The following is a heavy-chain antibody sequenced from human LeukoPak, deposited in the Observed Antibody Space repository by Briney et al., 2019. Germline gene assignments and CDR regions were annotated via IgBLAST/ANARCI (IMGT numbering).Heavy chain of an antibody. CDR3: AKVLYYYDSSGYGEYFDY. J-gene: IGHJ4*02. V-gene: IGHV3-23*01. CDR1: EFSVGSNY. CDR2: ISGSGGST. D-gene: IGHD3-22*01. Sequence: PGGSLRLSCAASEFSVGSNYMTWVRQAPGKGLEWVSAISGSGGSTYYADSVKGRFTISRDNSKNTLYLQMNSLRAEDTAVYYCAKVLYYYDSSGYGEYFDYWGQGTLVTVSS.